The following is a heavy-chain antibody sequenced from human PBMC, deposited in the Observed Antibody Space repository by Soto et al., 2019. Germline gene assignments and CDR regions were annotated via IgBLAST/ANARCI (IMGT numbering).Heavy chain of an antibody. CDR2: ITGSGGST. Sequence: EVQLLDSGGGLVQPGGSLRLSCAASGFTFSSYAMSWVRQAPGKGLEWVSDITGSGGSTYYADSVKGRFTISRDNSKNTLLLQMHSLGVEDTAVSYCAKDEEGHQLAPGGGGEFDHWGQGTLVTVSS. J-gene: IGHJ4*02. CDR3: AKDEEGHQLAPGGGGEFDH. V-gene: IGHV3-23*01. CDR1: GFTFSSYA. D-gene: IGHD6-13*01.